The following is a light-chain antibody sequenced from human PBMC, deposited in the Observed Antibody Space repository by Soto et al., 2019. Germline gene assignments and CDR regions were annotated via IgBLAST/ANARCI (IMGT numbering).Light chain of an antibody. CDR2: AAP. Sequence: DIQMTQSPTSLSASVGDRVTITCRASQGSRHLVAWNQQKPGKAPKLLIYAAPTLQSGVPSRFSSSGSGSDVTLTIKCLQPVDVATYACQMYSSVPVFGPGTKVEIK. CDR1: QGSRHL. CDR3: QMYSSVPV. V-gene: IGKV1-27*01. J-gene: IGKJ3*01.